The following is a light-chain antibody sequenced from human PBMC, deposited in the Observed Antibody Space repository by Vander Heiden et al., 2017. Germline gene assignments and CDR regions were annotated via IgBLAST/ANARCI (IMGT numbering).Light chain of an antibody. CDR1: QSVIYSSNDKNY. J-gene: IGKJ2*01. CDR3: QQYYSTPYT. V-gene: IGKV4-1*01. Sequence: DIVMTQSPDSLALSLGERATIHCKSSQSVIYSSNDKNYLAWYQQKAGQPPKLLIYWASTRESGVPDRFSGSGSGTDFTLTISSLQAEDVAVYYCQQYYSTPYTFGQGTKV. CDR2: WAS.